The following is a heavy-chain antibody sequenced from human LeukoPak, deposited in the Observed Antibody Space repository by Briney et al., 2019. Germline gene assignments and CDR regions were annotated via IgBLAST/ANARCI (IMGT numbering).Heavy chain of an antibody. Sequence: GGSLRLSCAASGFTFSSYWMSWVRQAPGKGLEWVANIKQDGSEKYYVDSVKGRFTISRDNAKNSLYLQMNSLRAEDTAVYYCARDPLYCSGGSCYRTYDYWGQGTLVTVSS. D-gene: IGHD2-15*01. CDR1: GFTFSSYW. V-gene: IGHV3-7*01. CDR2: IKQDGSEK. J-gene: IGHJ4*02. CDR3: ARDPLYCSGGSCYRTYDY.